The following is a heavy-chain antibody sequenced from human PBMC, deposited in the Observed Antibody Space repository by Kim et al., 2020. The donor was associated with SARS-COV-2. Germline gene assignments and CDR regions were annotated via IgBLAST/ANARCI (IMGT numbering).Heavy chain of an antibody. CDR3: TTDRIGSRYDKGVVPFDL. CDR1: GFTFSNAW. V-gene: IGHV3-15*01. Sequence: GGSLRLSCAASGFTFSNAWMSWVRQAPGKGLEWVGRIKSKTDGGTTDYAAPVKGRFTISRDDSKNTLYLQMNSLKTEDTAVYYCTTDRIGSRYDKGVVPFDLWGRGTLVTVSS. J-gene: IGHJ2*01. D-gene: IGHD3-9*01. CDR2: IKSKTDGGTT.